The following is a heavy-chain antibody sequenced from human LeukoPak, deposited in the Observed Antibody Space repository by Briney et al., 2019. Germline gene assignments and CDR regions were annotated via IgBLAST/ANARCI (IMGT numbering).Heavy chain of an antibody. J-gene: IGHJ6*03. D-gene: IGHD3/OR15-3a*01. CDR3: ARAGGEVWTGYYRGDSYYYMDV. CDR2: ISSSRTTI. V-gene: IGHV3-48*04. Sequence: GGSLRLSCAASGFTFSTYNMNWVRQAPGKGLEWVSYISSSRTTIYYADSVKGRFTISRDTAKNSLFLQMNSLRAEDTAVYYCARAGGEVWTGYYRGDSYYYMDVWGKGTTVTVSS. CDR1: GFTFSTYN.